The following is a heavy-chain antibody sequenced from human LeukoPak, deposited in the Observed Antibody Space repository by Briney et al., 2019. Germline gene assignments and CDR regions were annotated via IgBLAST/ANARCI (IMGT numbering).Heavy chain of an antibody. CDR3: ARVLWFGEPFDS. J-gene: IGHJ4*02. D-gene: IGHD3-10*01. Sequence: GGSLRLSCAASGFTFSSYAMHWVRQAPGKGLEWVAVISYDGSNKYYADSVKGRFTISRDNSKNTLYLQMNSLRAEDTAVYYCARVLWFGEPFDSWGQGTLVSVSS. CDR2: ISYDGSNK. V-gene: IGHV3-30*04. CDR1: GFTFSSYA.